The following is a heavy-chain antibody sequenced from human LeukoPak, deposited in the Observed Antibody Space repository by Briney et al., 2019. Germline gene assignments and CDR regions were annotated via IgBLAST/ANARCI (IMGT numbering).Heavy chain of an antibody. CDR1: GISFSSHG. CDR2: ISADGIDK. Sequence: GTSLRLSCAASGISFSSHGMHWVRQAPGKGLEWVAAISADGIDKYYADSVKGRFTISRDNSKNTLYLQMSSLRPEDTAVYYCAKDKGREGDYWGQGNLVTVSS. J-gene: IGHJ4*02. V-gene: IGHV3-30*18. CDR3: AKDKGREGDY.